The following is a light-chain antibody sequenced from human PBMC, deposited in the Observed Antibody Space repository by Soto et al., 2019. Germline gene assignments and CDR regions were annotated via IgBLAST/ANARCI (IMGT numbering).Light chain of an antibody. CDR2: SNN. CDR1: SSNIGSNT. V-gene: IGLV1-44*01. Sequence: QLVLTQPPSASGTPGQRVTISCSGSSSNIGSNTVNWYQHLPGTAPKLLIYSNNQRPSGVPDRFSGSKSGTSASLAISGLQSEDEADYHCAAWDDSLNGWVFGGGTKLTVL. CDR3: AAWDDSLNGWV. J-gene: IGLJ3*02.